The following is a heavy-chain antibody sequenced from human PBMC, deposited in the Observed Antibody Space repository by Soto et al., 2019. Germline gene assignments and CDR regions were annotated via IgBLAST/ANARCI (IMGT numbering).Heavy chain of an antibody. Sequence: GESLKISCKGSGDSFTSYWISWSRQMPGKGLEWMGRMDPSDSYTNYSPSFQGHVTISADKSISTAYLQWSSLKASDTAMYYCARPDLGREGELMRYWGQGTMVTVSS. CDR3: ARPDLGREGELMRY. CDR2: MDPSDSYT. CDR1: GDSFTSYW. D-gene: IGHD3-10*01. J-gene: IGHJ4*02. V-gene: IGHV5-10-1*01.